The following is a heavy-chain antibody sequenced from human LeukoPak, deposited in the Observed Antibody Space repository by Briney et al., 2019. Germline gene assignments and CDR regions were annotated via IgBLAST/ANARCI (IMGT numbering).Heavy chain of an antibody. CDR2: ISYDGSNK. Sequence: GRSLRLSCAASGFTFSSYAMHWVRQAPGKGLEWVAVISYDGSNKYYADSVKGRFTISRDNSKNTLYLQMNSLRAEDTAVYYCAKRSSSCVDYWGQGTLVTVSS. CDR3: AKRSSSCVDY. J-gene: IGHJ4*02. V-gene: IGHV3-30-3*02. D-gene: IGHD6-6*01. CDR1: GFTFSSYA.